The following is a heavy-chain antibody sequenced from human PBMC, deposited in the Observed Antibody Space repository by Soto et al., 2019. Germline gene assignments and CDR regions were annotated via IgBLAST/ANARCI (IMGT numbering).Heavy chain of an antibody. CDR1: GFTFSSYA. D-gene: IGHD3-10*01. CDR2: ISYDGSNK. CDR3: ARLNIIRAPYDY. V-gene: IGHV3-30-3*01. Sequence: QVQLVESGGGVVQPGRSLRLSCAASGFTFSSYAMHWVRQAPGKGLEWVAVISYDGSNKYYADSVKGRFTISRDNSKNTLYLQMNSLGAEDTAVYYCARLNIIRAPYDYWGQGTLVTVSS. J-gene: IGHJ4*02.